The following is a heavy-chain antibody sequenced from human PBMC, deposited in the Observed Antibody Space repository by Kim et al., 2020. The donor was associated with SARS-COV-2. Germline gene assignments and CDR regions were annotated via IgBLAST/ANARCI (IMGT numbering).Heavy chain of an antibody. CDR1: GFTVSSNY. CDR2: IYSGGST. J-gene: IGHJ6*02. V-gene: IGHV3-53*01. D-gene: IGHD1-26*01. CDR3: ARDLIVYGMDV. Sequence: GGSLRLSCAASGFTVSSNYMSWVRQAPGKGLEWVSVIYSGGSTYYADSAKGRFTISRDNSKNTLYLQMNSLRAEDTAVYYCARDLIVYGMDVWGQGTTVTVSS.